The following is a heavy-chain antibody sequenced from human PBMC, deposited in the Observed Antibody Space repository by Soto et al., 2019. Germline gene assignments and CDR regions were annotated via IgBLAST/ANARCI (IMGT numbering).Heavy chain of an antibody. Sequence: EVQLVESGGGLVQPGGSLRLSCGASGFTFRTYWLSWVRQVPGKGLEWVANINQDGSEKNYVDSVKGRFTISRDNAKNSLLPQMGRLRAEDTGLYFCARDGMTSLYRYEYPGMDVWGQGTTVTVSS. V-gene: IGHV3-7*04. D-gene: IGHD5-18*01. CDR1: GFTFRTYW. J-gene: IGHJ6*02. CDR3: ARDGMTSLYRYEYPGMDV. CDR2: INQDGSEK.